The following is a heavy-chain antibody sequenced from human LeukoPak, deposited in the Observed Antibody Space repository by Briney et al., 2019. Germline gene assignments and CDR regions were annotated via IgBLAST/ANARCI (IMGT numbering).Heavy chain of an antibody. D-gene: IGHD6-13*01. J-gene: IGHJ4*02. CDR3: ARVIAPAGSLDY. V-gene: IGHV1-18*01. CDR1: GYTFTIYG. CDR2: ISAYNGNT. Sequence: ASVNVSCKASGYTFTIYGISWVRQAPGQGLEWMGWISAYNGNTNYAQKLQGRVTMTTDTSTSTAYMELRSLRSDDTAVYYCARVIAPAGSLDYWGQGTLVTVSS.